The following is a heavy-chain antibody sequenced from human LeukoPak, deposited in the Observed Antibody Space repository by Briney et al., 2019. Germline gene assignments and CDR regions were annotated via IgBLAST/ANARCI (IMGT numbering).Heavy chain of an antibody. Sequence: ASVKVSCKASGYTFTGYYMHWVRQAPGQGLEWMGWINPNSGGTNYAQKFQGRVTMTRDTSISTAYMELSRLRSDDTAVYYCARDRYKTGDDAFDIWGQGTMVTVSS. CDR2: INPNSGGT. CDR3: ARDRYKTGDDAFDI. V-gene: IGHV1-2*02. CDR1: GYTFTGYY. D-gene: IGHD5-24*01. J-gene: IGHJ3*02.